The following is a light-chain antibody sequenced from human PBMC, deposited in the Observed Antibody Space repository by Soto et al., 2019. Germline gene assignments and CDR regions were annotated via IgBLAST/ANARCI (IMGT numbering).Light chain of an antibody. CDR2: AAS. Sequence: DIQMTQSPSPLSASVGDRVTITCRAGQSISSYLNWYQQKPGKAPKLLVYAASALQSGVPSRFSGSGSGTDFTLTISSLQPEDFATYFCQQSYSIPYTFGQGTKLEIK. J-gene: IGKJ2*01. CDR1: QSISSY. CDR3: QQSYSIPYT. V-gene: IGKV1-39*01.